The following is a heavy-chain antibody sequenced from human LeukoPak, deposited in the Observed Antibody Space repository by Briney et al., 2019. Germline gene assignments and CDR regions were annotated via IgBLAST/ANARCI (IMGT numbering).Heavy chain of an antibody. J-gene: IGHJ6*03. CDR1: GGSFSGYY. Sequence: PSETLSLTCAVYGGSFSGYYWSWIRQPPGKGLEWIGEINHSGSTNYNPSLKSRVTISVDTSKNQFSLKLSSVTAADTAVYYCARGPLYCSGGSCYYYYYYMDVWGKGTTVTISS. CDR3: ARGPLYCSGGSCYYYYYYMDV. D-gene: IGHD2-15*01. CDR2: INHSGST. V-gene: IGHV4-34*01.